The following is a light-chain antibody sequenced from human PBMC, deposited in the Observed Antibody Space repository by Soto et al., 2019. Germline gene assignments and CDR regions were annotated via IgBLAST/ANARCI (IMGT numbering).Light chain of an antibody. V-gene: IGLV1-44*01. CDR2: KNN. CDR1: SSNVGYNA. CDR3: SLYTSENTYV. Sequence: QLVLTQPPSASGTPGQRVTISCSGSSSNVGYNAVNWYQQLPGTAPKVVIYKNNQRPSGVPDRFSGSKSGTSASLAISGLQAADEADYYCSLYTSENTYVFGTGTKVTVL. J-gene: IGLJ1*01.